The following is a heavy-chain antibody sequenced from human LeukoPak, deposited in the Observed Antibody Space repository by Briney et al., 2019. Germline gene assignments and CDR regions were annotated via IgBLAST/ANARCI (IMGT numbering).Heavy chain of an antibody. CDR3: ARGDYGGNEGEEGSIFDY. CDR1: GYSFTSYW. D-gene: IGHD4-23*01. V-gene: IGHV5-51*01. Sequence: GESLKISCKGSGYSFTSYWIGWVRQMPGKGLEWMGIIYPGDSDTRYSPSFQGQVTISADKSISTAYQQWSSLKASDTAMYYCARGDYGGNEGEEGSIFDYWGQGTLVTVSS. CDR2: IYPGDSDT. J-gene: IGHJ4*02.